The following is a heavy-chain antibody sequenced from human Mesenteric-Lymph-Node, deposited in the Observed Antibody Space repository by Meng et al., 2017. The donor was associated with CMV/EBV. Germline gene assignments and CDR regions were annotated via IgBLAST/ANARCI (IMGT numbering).Heavy chain of an antibody. CDR3: ARSKAT. Sequence: GESLKISCAASGFTFSDSYMSWVRQLPGKRLEWVAYISGDSSVIYYPDSVKGRFTISRDNAKNSAYLQMNSLRVEDTAVYYCARSKATWGRGTLVTVSS. CDR2: ISGDSSVI. CDR1: GFTFSDSY. D-gene: IGHD1-26*01. V-gene: IGHV3-11*01. J-gene: IGHJ5*02.